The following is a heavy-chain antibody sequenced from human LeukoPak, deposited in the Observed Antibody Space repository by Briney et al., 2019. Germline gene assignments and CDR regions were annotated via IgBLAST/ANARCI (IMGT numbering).Heavy chain of an antibody. V-gene: IGHV1-46*01. D-gene: IGHD6-13*01. CDR1: GYTFTSYY. CDR3: ARGDYSSSWYRPPFDP. CDR2: INPSGGST. J-gene: IGHJ5*02. Sequence: ASVKVSCKASGYTFTSYYMHWVRQAPGQGLEWMGIINPSGGSTSYAQKFQGRVTMTRDTSTSTVYMELSSLRSEDTAVYYCARGDYSSSWYRPPFDPWGQGTLVTVSS.